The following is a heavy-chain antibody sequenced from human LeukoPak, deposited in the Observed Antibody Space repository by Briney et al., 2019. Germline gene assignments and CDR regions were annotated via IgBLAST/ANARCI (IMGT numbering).Heavy chain of an antibody. V-gene: IGHV4-34*01. J-gene: IGHJ1*01. D-gene: IGHD2-15*01. CDR3: ARPLGYCSGGSCYAYFQH. Sequence: SETLSLTCAVYGGSFSGYYWSWIRQPPGKGLEWIGEINHSGSINYNPSLKSRVTISVDTSKNQFSLKLSSVTAADTAVYYCARPLGYCSGGSCYAYFQHWGQGTLVTVSS. CDR1: GGSFSGYY. CDR2: INHSGSI.